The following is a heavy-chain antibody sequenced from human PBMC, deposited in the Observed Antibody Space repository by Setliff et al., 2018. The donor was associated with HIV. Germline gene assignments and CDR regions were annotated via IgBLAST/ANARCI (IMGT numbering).Heavy chain of an antibody. V-gene: IGHV4-59*01. CDR1: GGSISSYY. D-gene: IGHD1-26*01. J-gene: IGHJ4*02. CDR2: IYYIGNT. CDR3: ARVRGSSYFGTFDY. Sequence: SETLSLTCAVSGGSISSYYWSWIRQPPGKGLEWIGYIYYIGNTNYNPSLKSRVTISVDTSKNQFSLKLSSVTAADTAVYYCARVRGSSYFGTFDYWGQGALVTVSS.